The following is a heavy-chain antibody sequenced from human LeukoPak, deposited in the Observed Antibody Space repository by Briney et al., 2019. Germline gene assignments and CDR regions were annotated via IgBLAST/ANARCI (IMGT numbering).Heavy chain of an antibody. D-gene: IGHD6-19*01. Sequence: SETLSLTCSVSGSSITNYCWNWIRQPAGKGLEWIGRIYTSGSTNYNPSLKSRVTMSVDTSKNQFSLKLSSVTAADTAVYYCARGGWYHFDYWGQGTLVTVSS. CDR1: GSSITNYC. V-gene: IGHV4-4*07. CDR3: ARGGWYHFDY. J-gene: IGHJ4*02. CDR2: IYTSGST.